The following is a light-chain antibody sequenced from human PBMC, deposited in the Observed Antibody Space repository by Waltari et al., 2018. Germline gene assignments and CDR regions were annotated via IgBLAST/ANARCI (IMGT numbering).Light chain of an antibody. V-gene: IGKV4-1*01. J-gene: IGKJ2*01. Sequence: DIVMTQSPDSLAVSLGARATINCKSRQSVFYSSKNKNNLAWYQQKPGQPPKLLIYWASTRESGVPDRFSGSGSGTDFTLTISSLQAEDVAVYYCQQYYTTPYTFGQGTKLEIK. CDR3: QQYYTTPYT. CDR2: WAS. CDR1: QSVFYSSKNKNN.